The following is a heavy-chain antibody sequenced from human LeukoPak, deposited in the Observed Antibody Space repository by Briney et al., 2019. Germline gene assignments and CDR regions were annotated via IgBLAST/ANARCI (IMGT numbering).Heavy chain of an antibody. Sequence: ASVTVSCKASGYTFTVYYMHWVRQAPGQGLEWMGWINPNSGGTNYAQKFQGRVTMTRDTSISTAYMELSRLRSDDTAVYYCARVRITIFGVVITAFDYWGQGTLVTVSS. J-gene: IGHJ4*02. CDR2: INPNSGGT. CDR3: ARVRITIFGVVITAFDY. CDR1: GYTFTVYY. D-gene: IGHD3-3*01. V-gene: IGHV1-2*02.